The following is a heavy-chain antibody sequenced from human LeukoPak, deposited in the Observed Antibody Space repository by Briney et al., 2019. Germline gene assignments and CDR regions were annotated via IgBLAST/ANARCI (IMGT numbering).Heavy chain of an antibody. CDR2: IWYDGSNK. J-gene: IGHJ4*02. V-gene: IGHV3-30*02. Sequence: GGSLRLSCIASGFTFSIYGMHWVRQAPGKGLEWVAFIWYDGSNKYYADSVKGRFTISRDNSKNTLYLQMNSLRVEDTAVYYCAKEKKYYYDGSGYSGYDYWGQGTLVTVSS. CDR3: AKEKKYYYDGSGYSGYDY. D-gene: IGHD3-22*01. CDR1: GFTFSIYG.